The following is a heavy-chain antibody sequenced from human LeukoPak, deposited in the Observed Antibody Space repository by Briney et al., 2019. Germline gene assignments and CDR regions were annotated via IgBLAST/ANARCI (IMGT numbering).Heavy chain of an antibody. CDR1: GGTFSSYT. CDR2: IIPILGIA. D-gene: IGHD3-10*01. J-gene: IGHJ5*02. CDR3: ARSYYYGSGSFDP. Sequence: SVKVSCKASGGTFSSYTISWVRQAPGQGLEWMGRIIPILGIANYAQKFQGRVTITADKSTSTAYMELSSLRSEDTAVYYCARSYYYGSGSFDPWGQGTLVAVSS. V-gene: IGHV1-69*02.